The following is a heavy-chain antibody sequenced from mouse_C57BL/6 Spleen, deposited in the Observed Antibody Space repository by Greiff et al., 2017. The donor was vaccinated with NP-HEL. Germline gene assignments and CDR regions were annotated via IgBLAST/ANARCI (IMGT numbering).Heavy chain of an antibody. CDR3: ARTTAFGY. J-gene: IGHJ2*01. CDR2: IYPGDGDT. D-gene: IGHD1-2*01. Sequence: QVQLKESGPELVKPGASVKISCKASGYAFSSSWMNWVKQRPGQGLEWIGRIYPGDGDTNYNGKFKGKATLTADKSSSTAYMQLSSLTSEDSAVYFCARTTAFGYWGQGTTLTVSS. CDR1: GYAFSSSW. V-gene: IGHV1-82*01.